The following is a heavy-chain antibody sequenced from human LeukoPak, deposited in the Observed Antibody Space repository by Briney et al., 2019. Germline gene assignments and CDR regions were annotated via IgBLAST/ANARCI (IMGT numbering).Heavy chain of an antibody. V-gene: IGHV4-59*01. CDR2: IYYSGSS. CDR1: GGSISGYC. J-gene: IGHJ5*02. Sequence: SETLSLTCTVSGGSISGYCWSWIRQPPGQGLEWIGYIYYSGSSNYNPSLESRVTMSVDTSKGQFSLRLSSVTAADTAVYYCARGGRAVASNWFDPWGQGTLVTVSS. CDR3: ARGGRAVASNWFDP. D-gene: IGHD6-19*01.